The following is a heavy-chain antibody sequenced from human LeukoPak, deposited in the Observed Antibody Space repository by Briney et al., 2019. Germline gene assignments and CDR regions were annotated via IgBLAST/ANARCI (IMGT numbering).Heavy chain of an antibody. CDR1: GYSFTSYW. D-gene: IGHD5-18*01. J-gene: IGHJ6*03. CDR2: IYPGDSDT. V-gene: IGHV5-51*01. Sequence: LGESLKISCKGSGYSFTSYWIGWVRQMPGKGLEWMGIIYPGDSDTRYSPSFQGQVTISADKSISTAYLQWSSLKASDTAMYYCARVDTAMVGYYYYYMDVWGKGTTVTVSS. CDR3: ARVDTAMVGYYYYYMDV.